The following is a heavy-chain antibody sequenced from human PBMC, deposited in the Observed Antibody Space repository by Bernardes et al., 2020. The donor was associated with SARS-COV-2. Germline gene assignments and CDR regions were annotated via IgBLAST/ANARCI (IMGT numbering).Heavy chain of an antibody. D-gene: IGHD1-1*01. CDR3: ARSWNGDYSFGMDV. CDR2: ISSRSSTV. CDR1: GFSFNDYA. Sequence: GSLRLSCAASGFSFNDYAMNWVRQAPGKGLEWVSYISSRSSTVYYADSVKGRFTISRDNAKNSLYLQMNSLRDEDRAVYYCARSWNGDYSFGMDVWGQGTTVTVSS. J-gene: IGHJ6*02. V-gene: IGHV3-48*02.